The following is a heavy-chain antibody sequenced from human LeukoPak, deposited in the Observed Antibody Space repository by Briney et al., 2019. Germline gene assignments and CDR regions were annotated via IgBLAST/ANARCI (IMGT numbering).Heavy chain of an antibody. CDR1: GYTFTGYY. D-gene: IGHD1-26*01. Sequence: ASVKVSCKASGYTFTGYYMHWVRQAPGQGLEWMGWINPNSGGTNYAQKFQGRVTMTRDTSISTAYMELSRLRSDDTAVYYCARGGVGAPEWTPIDYWGQGTLVTVSS. CDR3: ARGGVGAPEWTPIDY. J-gene: IGHJ4*02. V-gene: IGHV1-2*02. CDR2: INPNSGGT.